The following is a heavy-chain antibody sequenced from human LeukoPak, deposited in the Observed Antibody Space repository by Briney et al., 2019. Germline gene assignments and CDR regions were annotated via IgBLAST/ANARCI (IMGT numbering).Heavy chain of an antibody. J-gene: IGHJ4*02. CDR1: SGSISSHY. CDR2: IYYSGST. D-gene: IGHD6-19*01. CDR3: ARVGGSGWYEIDY. Sequence: PSETLSLTCTVSSGSISSHYWTWIRQPPGKGLEWIGHIYYSGSTNYNPSLKSRVTISVDTSKNQFSLKLSSVTAADTAVYYCARVGGSGWYEIDYWGQGTLVTVSS. V-gene: IGHV4-59*08.